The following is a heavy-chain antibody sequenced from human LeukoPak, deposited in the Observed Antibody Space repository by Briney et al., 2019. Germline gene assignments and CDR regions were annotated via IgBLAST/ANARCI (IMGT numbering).Heavy chain of an antibody. J-gene: IGHJ4*02. D-gene: IGHD5-12*01. CDR1: GFTFSSYA. V-gene: IGHV3-23*01. Sequence: GGSLRLSCAASGFTFSSYAMHWVRQAPGKGLECVSSITSDARTYYADFARGRFTISRDNSKSTLFLHMNSLRAEDTAIYYCASRDPSSGTNLNALAYWGQGTLVTVSS. CDR2: ITSDART. CDR3: ASRDPSSGTNLNALAY.